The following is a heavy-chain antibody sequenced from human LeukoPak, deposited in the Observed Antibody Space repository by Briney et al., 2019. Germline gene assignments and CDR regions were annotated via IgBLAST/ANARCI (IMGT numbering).Heavy chain of an antibody. Sequence: ASVKVSCKASGYTFTSYDINWVRQATGQELEGMGWMNPNSGNTGYAQKFQGRVTITRNTSISTTYMELSSLRSEDTAVYYCARHMVRGRWFDPWGQGTLVTVFS. D-gene: IGHD3-10*01. V-gene: IGHV1-8*03. J-gene: IGHJ5*02. CDR3: ARHMVRGRWFDP. CDR2: MNPNSGNT. CDR1: GYTFTSYD.